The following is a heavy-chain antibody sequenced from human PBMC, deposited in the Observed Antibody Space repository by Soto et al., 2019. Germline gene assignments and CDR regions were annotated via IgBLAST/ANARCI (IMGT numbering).Heavy chain of an antibody. J-gene: IGHJ2*01. D-gene: IGHD6-13*01. Sequence: QVQLQESGPGLLKPLETLSLTCTGSGCSISSYYWSWCRQPPGKGLEWIGYIYFSGSTNYNPSLKGRVTISAATTKNSFSLTLDSVTAADSAVYYCASLAPPVSSSWYTASYLELWGRSTLVSVSS. CDR2: IYFSGST. CDR3: ASLAPPVSSSWYTASYLEL. CDR1: GCSISSYY. V-gene: IGHV4-59*08.